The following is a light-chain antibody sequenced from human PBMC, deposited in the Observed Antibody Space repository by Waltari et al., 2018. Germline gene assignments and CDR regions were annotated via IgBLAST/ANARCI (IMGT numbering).Light chain of an antibody. CDR1: QSVSSN. J-gene: IGKJ1*01. Sequence: EIVMTQSPATLSVSPGERATLSCRASQSVSSNLAWYQQKPGQAPRLLIYGASTRATGIPARFSGSGSGTEFTLTISSLEPEDFAVYYCQQRSNWRWTFGQGTKVEIK. CDR2: GAS. CDR3: QQRSNWRWT. V-gene: IGKV3-15*01.